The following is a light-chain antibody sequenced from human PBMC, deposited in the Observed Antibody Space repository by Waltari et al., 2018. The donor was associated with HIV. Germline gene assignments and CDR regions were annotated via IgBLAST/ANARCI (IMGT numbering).Light chain of an antibody. CDR3: GTWDSSLNAGV. Sequence: QSILTQPPSVSAAPGQKVTISCSRSSSNLGNEYVSWYQHRPGAAPKLVIYDNDKRPSGSPDRFSGSKSGASATLVITGLQTGDEGDYYCGTWDSSLNAGVFGGGTKLTVL. J-gene: IGLJ3*02. CDR1: SSNLGNEY. V-gene: IGLV1-51*01. CDR2: DND.